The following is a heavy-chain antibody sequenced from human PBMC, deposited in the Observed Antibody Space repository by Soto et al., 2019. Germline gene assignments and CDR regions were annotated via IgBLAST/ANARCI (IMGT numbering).Heavy chain of an antibody. CDR3: ARAPPRPSSGWYGVSFDY. CDR1: GYTFTGYY. CDR2: INPNSGGT. V-gene: IGHV1-2*02. D-gene: IGHD6-19*01. J-gene: IGHJ4*02. Sequence: QVQLVQSGAEVKKPGASVKVSCKASGYTFTGYYMHWVRQAPGQGLEWMGWINPNSGGTNYAQKFQGRVTMTRGTSISTAYMELSRLRSDDTAVYYCARAPPRPSSGWYGVSFDYWGQGTLVTVSS.